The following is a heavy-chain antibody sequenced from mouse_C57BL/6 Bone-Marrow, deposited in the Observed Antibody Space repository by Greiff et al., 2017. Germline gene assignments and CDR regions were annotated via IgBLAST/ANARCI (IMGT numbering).Heavy chain of an antibody. CDR2: INSDGGST. J-gene: IGHJ1*03. V-gene: IGHV5-2*01. Sequence: EVHLVESGGGLVQPGESLKLSCESNEYEFPSHDMSWVRKTPEKRLELVADINSDGGSTYYPDTMERRFIISRDNAKNTLYLQLRSLRSEDTAFYYCARPGDYGSSSYWYFDVWGTGTPVTVSS. CDR1: EYEFPSHD. D-gene: IGHD1-1*01. CDR3: ARPGDYGSSSYWYFDV.